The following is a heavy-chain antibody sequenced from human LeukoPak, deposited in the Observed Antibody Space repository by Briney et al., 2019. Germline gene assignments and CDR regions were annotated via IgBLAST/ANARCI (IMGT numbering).Heavy chain of an antibody. J-gene: IGHJ6*02. CDR2: INHSGST. Sequence: SETLSLTCAVYGGSFSGYYWSWIRQPPGKGLEWIGEINHSGSTNYNPSLKSRVTISVDTSKNQFSLKLSSVTAADTAVYYCARVAAGYYYYGMDVWGQGTTVTVSS. V-gene: IGHV4-34*01. D-gene: IGHD6-25*01. CDR1: GGSFSGYY. CDR3: ARVAAGYYYYGMDV.